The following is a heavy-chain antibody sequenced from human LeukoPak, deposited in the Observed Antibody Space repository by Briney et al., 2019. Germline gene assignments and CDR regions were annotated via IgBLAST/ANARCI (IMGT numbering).Heavy chain of an antibody. D-gene: IGHD2-15*01. J-gene: IGHJ3*02. Sequence: ASVTVSCKASGYTFTGYYMHWVRQAPGQGLEWMGWINPNSGGTNYAQEFQGRVTMTRDTSISTAYMELTRLRSDDTAVYYCARERNCSGGSCSDAFDIWGQGTMVTVSS. CDR2: INPNSGGT. CDR3: ARERNCSGGSCSDAFDI. V-gene: IGHV1-2*02. CDR1: GYTFTGYY.